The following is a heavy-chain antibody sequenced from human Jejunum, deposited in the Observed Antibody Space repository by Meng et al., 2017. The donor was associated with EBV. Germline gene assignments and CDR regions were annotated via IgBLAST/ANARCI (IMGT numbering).Heavy chain of an antibody. CDR2: IIPIFGRT. CDR1: GGTFSSYV. Sequence: QVELVQSGVDVKKPGSSVKVSCKASGGTFSSYVINWVRQAPGQGLEWMGGIIPIFGRTNYALEFQDRVTITADKFTSTVYMEMSSLKSEDTAVYYCARYQGRDYDSSTYYTHWGRGTLVTVSS. V-gene: IGHV1-69*06. CDR3: ARYQGRDYDSSTYYTH. D-gene: IGHD3-22*01. J-gene: IGHJ4*02.